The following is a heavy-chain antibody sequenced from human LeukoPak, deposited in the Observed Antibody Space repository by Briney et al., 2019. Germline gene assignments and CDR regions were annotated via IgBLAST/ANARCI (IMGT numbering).Heavy chain of an antibody. Sequence: PSETLSLTCTVSGDSISSYYWSWIRQPPGRGLEWVGYIYYSGSTNYNPSLKSRVTISVDTSKNQFSLKLSSVTAADTAVYYCARRTMVRGVPGVWGQGTTVTVSS. V-gene: IGHV4-59*08. CDR2: IYYSGST. J-gene: IGHJ6*02. CDR1: GDSISSYY. D-gene: IGHD3-10*01. CDR3: ARRTMVRGVPGV.